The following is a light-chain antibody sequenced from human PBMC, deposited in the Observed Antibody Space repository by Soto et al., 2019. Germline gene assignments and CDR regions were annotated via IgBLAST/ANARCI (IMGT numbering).Light chain of an antibody. CDR2: GTS. CDR1: QSVSSTY. CDR3: PQDGSPPIT. Sequence: EVVLTQSPATLSLSPGERSTLSFMSSQSVSSTYLAWYQQQPGQAPRLLMSGTSNRATGTPDRFSGSGSGTDFTLTISRLEPEDFAVYYCPQDGSPPITFGQGTRPEIK. V-gene: IGKV3-20*01. J-gene: IGKJ5*01.